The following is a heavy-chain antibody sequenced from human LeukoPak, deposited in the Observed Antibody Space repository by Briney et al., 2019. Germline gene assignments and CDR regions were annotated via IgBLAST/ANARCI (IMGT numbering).Heavy chain of an antibody. CDR1: GITLSNYG. V-gene: IGHV3-23*01. CDR3: AKRGIVIRAVIIIGFHKEAYYFDY. D-gene: IGHD3-10*01. CDR2: ISERGGIT. J-gene: IGHJ4*02. Sequence: PGGSLRLSCVVSGITLSNYGMSWVRQAPGKGLEWVSGISERGGITNYADSVKGRFIISRDTSKNTVYLQMNSLRVEDTAVYFCAKRGIVIRAVIIIGFHKEAYYFDYWGQGILVTVSS.